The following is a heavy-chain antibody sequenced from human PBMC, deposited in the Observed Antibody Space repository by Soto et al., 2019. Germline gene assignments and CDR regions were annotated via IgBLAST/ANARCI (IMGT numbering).Heavy chain of an antibody. Sequence: SETLSLTCTVSGGSISSYYWSWIRQPPGKGLEWIGYIYYSGSTNYNPSLKSRVTISVDTSKNQFSLKLSSVTAADTAVYYCVRQSSGGYGRAQIWCEAWGQGTLVRVSS. CDR2: IYYSGST. D-gene: IGHD2-15*01. J-gene: IGHJ5*02. CDR3: VRQSSGGYGRAQIWCEA. CDR1: GGSISSYY. V-gene: IGHV4-59*01.